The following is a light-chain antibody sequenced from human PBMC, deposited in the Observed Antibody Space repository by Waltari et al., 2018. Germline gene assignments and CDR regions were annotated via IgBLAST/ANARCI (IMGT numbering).Light chain of an antibody. J-gene: IGKJ4*01. Sequence: DIQMTQSPSTLSAFVGDRVPITCRTSQSISTWLDWYQQKPVKAPKLLIYKASSLENEVPSRFSGSGSGTEFTLTISSLQPDDLATFYCQQYKSYPPTFGGGTKVDIK. CDR2: KAS. V-gene: IGKV1-5*03. CDR1: QSISTW. CDR3: QQYKSYPPT.